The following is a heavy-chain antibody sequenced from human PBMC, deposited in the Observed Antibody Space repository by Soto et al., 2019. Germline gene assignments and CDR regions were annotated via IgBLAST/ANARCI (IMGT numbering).Heavy chain of an antibody. V-gene: IGHV3-23*01. Sequence: EVRLLESGGGLVQPGESLRLSCAASGFSYSSYAMTWVRQAPGKGLEWISAVGDAGGTTYYADSVKGRFTISRDNSKNTLALQINSLRAEDTAVYYCANALGPGYYNNRAFDYWGQGTVVTVSS. D-gene: IGHD3-10*01. CDR1: GFSYSSYA. J-gene: IGHJ4*02. CDR3: ANALGPGYYNNRAFDY. CDR2: VGDAGGTT.